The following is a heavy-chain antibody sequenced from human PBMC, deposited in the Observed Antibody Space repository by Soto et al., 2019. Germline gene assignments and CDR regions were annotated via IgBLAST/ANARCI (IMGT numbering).Heavy chain of an antibody. CDR3: ARDKRDSYGDYVDY. D-gene: IGHD4-17*01. CDR1: GFTFSSYA. Sequence: VGSLRLSCEGSGFTFSSYAIHWVRQAPGKGLEWVAVISYAAGNTKYYADPVRGRFAISRDNSKSTLYLQMNSLRTDDTAVYFCARDKRDSYGDYVDYWGQGTLVTVSS. CDR2: ISYAAGNTK. V-gene: IGHV3-30*09. J-gene: IGHJ4*02.